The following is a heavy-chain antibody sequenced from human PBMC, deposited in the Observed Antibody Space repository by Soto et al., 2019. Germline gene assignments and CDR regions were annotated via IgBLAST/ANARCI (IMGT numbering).Heavy chain of an antibody. D-gene: IGHD3-3*01. CDR3: AKGPTIFGVVIIFEFYYGIDI. Sequence: EVHLLESGGGLVQPGGSLRLSCAASRFTFSSYALSWVRQAPGKGPEWVSAISGSGGSTYYADSVKGRFTISRDNSKNTLYLQMNSVRAEDTAIYYCAKGPTIFGVVIIFEFYYGIDIWVQGTTVTVSS. CDR1: RFTFSSYA. J-gene: IGHJ6*02. CDR2: ISGSGGST. V-gene: IGHV3-23*01.